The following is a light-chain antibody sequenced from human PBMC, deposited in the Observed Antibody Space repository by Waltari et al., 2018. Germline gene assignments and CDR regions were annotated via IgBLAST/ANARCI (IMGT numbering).Light chain of an antibody. CDR1: NIGRKS. Sequence: SYELTQPPSLSVAPGQTASVPCGGNNIGRKSVHWYQQKPGRAPVLVAGDNSARPSGIPERFSGSNSGNTATLTINRVEAGDEADYFCQVWDSSTDSVVFGGGTKLAVL. CDR2: DNS. J-gene: IGLJ2*01. V-gene: IGLV3-21*02. CDR3: QVWDSSTDSVV.